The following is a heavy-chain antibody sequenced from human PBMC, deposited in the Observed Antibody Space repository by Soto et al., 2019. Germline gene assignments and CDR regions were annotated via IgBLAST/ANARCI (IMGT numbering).Heavy chain of an antibody. J-gene: IGHJ3*02. CDR1: GFTFSSYA. CDR2: ISGSGGST. V-gene: IGHV3-23*01. CDR3: AKDLQQWLTTDAFDI. Sequence: EVQLLESGGGLVQPGGSLRLSCAASGFTFSSYAMSWVRQAPGKGLEWVAAISGSGGSTYYADSVKGRFTISRDNSKNTLYLQMTRLRAEDTAVYYCAKDLQQWLTTDAFDIWGQGTMVTGSS. D-gene: IGHD6-19*01.